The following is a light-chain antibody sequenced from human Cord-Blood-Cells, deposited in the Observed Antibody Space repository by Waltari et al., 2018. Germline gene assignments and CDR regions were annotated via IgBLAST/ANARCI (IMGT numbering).Light chain of an antibody. CDR2: AAS. V-gene: IGKV1-9*01. Sequence: IQLTQSPSSLSASVGDRVTITCRASQGISSYLAWYQQKTGKDPKLLIYAASTLQSGVPSRFSGSGSGTDFTLTISSLQPEDFATYYCQQLNGYPSFGGGTKVEIK. CDR1: QGISSY. CDR3: QQLNGYPS. J-gene: IGKJ4*01.